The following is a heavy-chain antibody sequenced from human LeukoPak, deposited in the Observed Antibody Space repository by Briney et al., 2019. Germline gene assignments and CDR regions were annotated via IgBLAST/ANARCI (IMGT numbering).Heavy chain of an antibody. V-gene: IGHV3-30*02. CDR2: IRYDGSNK. Sequence: QAGGSLRLSCAASGFTFSSYGMHWVRQAPGKGLEWVAFIRYDGSNKYYADSVKGRFTISRDNSKNTLYLQMNSLRAEDTAVYYCAKDKIQLWLLNGRMPWFDPWGQGTLVTVSS. J-gene: IGHJ5*02. CDR1: GFTFSSYG. D-gene: IGHD5-18*01. CDR3: AKDKIQLWLLNGRMPWFDP.